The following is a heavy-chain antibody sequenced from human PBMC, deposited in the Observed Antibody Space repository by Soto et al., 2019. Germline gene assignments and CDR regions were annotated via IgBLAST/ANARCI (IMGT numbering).Heavy chain of an antibody. J-gene: IGHJ6*02. V-gene: IGHV4-34*01. Sequence: SETLSLTCAVYGGSFSGYYWSWIRQPPGKGLEWIGEINHSGSTNYNPSLKSRVTISVDTSKNQFSLKLSSVTAADTAVYYCARGRSYYDFWSGPRYGMDVWGQGTTVTVSS. CDR1: GGSFSGYY. D-gene: IGHD3-3*01. CDR3: ARGRSYYDFWSGPRYGMDV. CDR2: INHSGST.